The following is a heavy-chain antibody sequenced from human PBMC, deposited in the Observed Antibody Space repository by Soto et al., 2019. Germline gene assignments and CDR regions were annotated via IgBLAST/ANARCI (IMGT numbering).Heavy chain of an antibody. CDR3: ARAYAVAGSLFDY. J-gene: IGHJ4*02. CDR1: GGSISSGGSS. Sequence: QLQLQESGSGLVKPSQTLSLTCAVSGGSISSGGSSWSWIRQPPGKGLEWIGYIYHSGSTYYNPSLKSRVTISVDRSKNQFSLKLSSVTAADTAVYYCARAYAVAGSLFDYWGQGTLVTVSS. D-gene: IGHD6-19*01. V-gene: IGHV4-30-2*01. CDR2: IYHSGST.